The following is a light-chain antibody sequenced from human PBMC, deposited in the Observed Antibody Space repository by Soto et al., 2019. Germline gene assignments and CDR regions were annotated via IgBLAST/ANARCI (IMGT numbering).Light chain of an antibody. CDR2: DAS. J-gene: IGKJ1*01. CDR1: QSVSSN. V-gene: IGKV3-11*01. Sequence: EIVVTQSPATLSVTPGERATLSGRASQSVSSNLAWYRHKPGQAPRLLIYDASNRATGIPARFSGSGSGTDFTLTISSLEPEDFAVYYCQQRSNWWTFGQGTKVDI. CDR3: QQRSNWWT.